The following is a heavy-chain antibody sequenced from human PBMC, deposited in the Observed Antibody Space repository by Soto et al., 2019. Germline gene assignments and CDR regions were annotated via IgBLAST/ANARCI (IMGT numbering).Heavy chain of an antibody. D-gene: IGHD3-3*01. CDR1: GFTISSNY. Sequence: EVQLVETGGGLIQPGGSLRLCCAASGFTISSNYMSWVRQAPGKGLEWVSVIYDSGGTYYADSVKGRFTISRDDPKNTLYLQMHGLRAEDSAVYYCARRHDFWSGYSYKYGLDVWGQGTTVTVSS. CDR2: IYDSGGT. J-gene: IGHJ6*02. V-gene: IGHV3-53*02. CDR3: ARRHDFWSGYSYKYGLDV.